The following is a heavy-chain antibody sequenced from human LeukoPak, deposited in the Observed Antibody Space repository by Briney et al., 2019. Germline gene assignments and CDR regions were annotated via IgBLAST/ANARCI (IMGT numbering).Heavy chain of an antibody. Sequence: SQTLSLTCAISGDSVSSNSAAWNWIRQSPSRGLEWLGRTYYRSEWYSDYAVSVKSRIAINPDTSKNQFSLQLNSVTPEDTAVYYCARDHYYDSSGYWGLFDYWGQGILVTVSS. CDR1: GDSVSSNSAA. CDR3: ARDHYYDSSGYWGLFDY. V-gene: IGHV6-1*01. J-gene: IGHJ4*02. D-gene: IGHD3-22*01. CDR2: TYYRSEWYS.